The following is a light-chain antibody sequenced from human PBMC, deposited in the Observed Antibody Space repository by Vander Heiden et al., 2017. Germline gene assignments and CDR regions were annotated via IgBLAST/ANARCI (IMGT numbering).Light chain of an antibody. V-gene: IGLV6-57*01. J-gene: IGLJ2*01. CDR3: QSHDNSNVV. CDR2: EDT. CDR1: NGSSAKNP. Sequence: NFMLTQPPSVSESPGKTIHISATRSNGSSAKNPVHWYHQRPRSPPTTVIYEDTHRPSAVPARCSGSTDSFSTSAPLIFAGLRTEDEAYYYCQSHDNSNVVFGGGTKLTVL.